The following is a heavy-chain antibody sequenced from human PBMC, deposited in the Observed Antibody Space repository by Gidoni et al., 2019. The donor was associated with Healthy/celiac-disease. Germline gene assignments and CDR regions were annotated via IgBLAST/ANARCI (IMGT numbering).Heavy chain of an antibody. CDR2: IYTSGST. J-gene: IGHJ2*01. D-gene: IGHD3-22*01. CDR3: ARDLYDSSGYYSPLEYFDL. V-gene: IGHV4-4*07. Sequence: QVQLQESGPGLVKPSETLSLTCTVSGGPISSYYWSWIRQPAGKGLEWIGRIYTSGSTNYNPSLKSRVTMSVDTSKNQFSLKLSSVTAADTAVYYCARDLYDSSGYYSPLEYFDLWGRGTLVTVSS. CDR1: GGPISSYY.